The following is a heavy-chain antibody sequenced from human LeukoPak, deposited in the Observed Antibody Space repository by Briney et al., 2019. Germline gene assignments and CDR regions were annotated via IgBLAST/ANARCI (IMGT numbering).Heavy chain of an antibody. Sequence: GGSLRLSCAASGFTFGSYDIHWIRQAPGKGLEWVSSISSTSTYMYYADSVQGRFAISRDNAKNSLYLQMNSLRAEDTAVYYCARETPRIRYFDSWGQGTLVTVSS. CDR3: ARETPRIRYFDS. J-gene: IGHJ4*02. D-gene: IGHD2-15*01. CDR1: GFTFGSYD. CDR2: ISSTSTYM. V-gene: IGHV3-21*01.